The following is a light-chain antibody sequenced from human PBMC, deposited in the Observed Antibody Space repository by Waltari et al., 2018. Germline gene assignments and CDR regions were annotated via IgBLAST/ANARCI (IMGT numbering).Light chain of an antibody. CDR3: QQYYSTPPT. J-gene: IGKJ5*01. V-gene: IGKV3-15*01. CDR1: QSVTNN. CDR2: RAS. Sequence: EIVMTQSPATLSLSPGERVTLSCRASQSVTNNLAWYQQKPGQAPRLLIYRASTRATSIPSRISGSGSGTEFTLTISSLQSEDVAVYYCQQYYSTPPTFGQGTRLEIK.